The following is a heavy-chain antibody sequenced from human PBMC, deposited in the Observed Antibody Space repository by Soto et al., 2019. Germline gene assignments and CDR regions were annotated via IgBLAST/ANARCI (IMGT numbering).Heavy chain of an antibody. Sequence: EVQLVESGGGLVKPGGSLRLSCAASGFSFSSYSMNWVRQAPGKGLEWVSSISSSASHINYADSVKGRFTISRDNAKKSLYLQMNSLRAEDTSVYYCARVYTVYCSGGTCYWFDPWGQGTLVTVSS. CDR3: ARVYTVYCSGGTCYWFDP. J-gene: IGHJ5*02. CDR2: ISSSASHI. CDR1: GFSFSSYS. D-gene: IGHD2-15*01. V-gene: IGHV3-21*01.